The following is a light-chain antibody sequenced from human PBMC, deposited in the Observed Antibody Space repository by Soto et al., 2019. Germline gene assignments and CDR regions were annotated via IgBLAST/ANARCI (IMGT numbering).Light chain of an antibody. J-gene: IGKJ1*01. V-gene: IGKV3-11*01. CDR2: DAS. CDR3: QQYGSSGT. CDR1: QSVSSY. Sequence: EIVLTHSPATLSLSAVERATLSCRASQSVSSYLAWYQHKPGQAPRLLIYDASNRATGIPARFSGSGSGTDFTLAISSLEPEDFAVYYCQQYGSSGTFGQGTKVDIK.